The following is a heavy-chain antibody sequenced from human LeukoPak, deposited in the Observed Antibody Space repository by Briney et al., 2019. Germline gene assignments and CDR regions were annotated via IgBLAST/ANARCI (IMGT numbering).Heavy chain of an antibody. J-gene: IGHJ1*01. D-gene: IGHD6-13*01. Sequence: GGSPRLSCAASGFTFSNYAMSWVRQAPGKGLEWVSGISNSGHSSYHADSVKGRFTTTRDNSQNTLYLQMNSLRVEDTALYYCAKDWRNGYSSDWYSEGYFPHWGQGTLVTVSS. CDR3: AKDWRNGYSSDWYSEGYFPH. V-gene: IGHV3-23*01. CDR1: GFTFSNYA. CDR2: ISNSGHSS.